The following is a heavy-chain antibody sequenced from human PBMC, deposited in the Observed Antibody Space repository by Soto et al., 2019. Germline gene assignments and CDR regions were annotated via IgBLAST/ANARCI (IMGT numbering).Heavy chain of an antibody. D-gene: IGHD2-2*01. CDR2: ISQDGSRK. CDR1: GFTFSSYG. Sequence: PGGSLRLSCAASGFTFSSYGMHWVRQAPGKGLEWVAVISQDGSRKFYADSVKGRFTISRDNSQNTLHVEMNGLTPEDTALYSCAKGGFECTGSGCYFDWVQGTLVTVS. V-gene: IGHV3-30*18. CDR3: AKGGFECTGSGCYFD. J-gene: IGHJ4*02.